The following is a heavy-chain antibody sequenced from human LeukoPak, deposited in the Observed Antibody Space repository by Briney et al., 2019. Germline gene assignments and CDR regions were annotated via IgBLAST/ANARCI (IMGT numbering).Heavy chain of an antibody. CDR1: ASPFGSYA. D-gene: IGHD3-22*01. J-gene: IGHJ3*02. CDR2: FSGGPGST. Sequence: GGSWGLSGEASASPFGSYAMSWVRRAQGQGLEWVSAFSGGPGSTDYADSVKGRFTISRDNSKNTLYLQMNSLRAEDTAVYYCAKDMRGAYYDSSGYLDAFDIWGQGTMVTVSS. V-gene: IGHV3-23*01. CDR3: AKDMRGAYYDSSGYLDAFDI.